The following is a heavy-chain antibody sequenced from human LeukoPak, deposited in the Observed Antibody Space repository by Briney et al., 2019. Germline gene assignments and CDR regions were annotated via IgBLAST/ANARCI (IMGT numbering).Heavy chain of an antibody. J-gene: IGHJ4*02. D-gene: IGHD3-10*01. V-gene: IGHV3-30*18. CDR1: GFTFSSYG. CDR2: ISYDGSNK. Sequence: PGGSLRLSCAASGFTFSSYGMHWVRQAPGKGLEWVAVISYDGSNKYYADSVKGRFTISRDNSKNTLYLQMNSLRAEDTAVYYCAKARGFHYFDYWGQGTLVTVSS. CDR3: AKARGFHYFDY.